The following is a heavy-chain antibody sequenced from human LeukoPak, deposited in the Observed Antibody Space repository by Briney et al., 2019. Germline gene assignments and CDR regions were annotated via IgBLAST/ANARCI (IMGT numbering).Heavy chain of an antibody. CDR3: ARDKVVGPTYFDS. J-gene: IGHJ4*02. D-gene: IGHD1-26*01. CDR1: GFTFSAYW. V-gene: IGHV3-7*05. Sequence: PGGSLRLSCAASGFTFSAYWMSWVRQAPGKGLEWVANINQDGREKYYVDSVKGRFTISRDNAKNSLYLQLDSLRAEDTAVYYCARDKVVGPTYFDSWGQGTLVTASS. CDR2: INQDGREK.